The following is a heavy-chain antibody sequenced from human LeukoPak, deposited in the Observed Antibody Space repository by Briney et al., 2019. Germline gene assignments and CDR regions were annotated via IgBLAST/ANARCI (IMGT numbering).Heavy chain of an antibody. Sequence: SETLSLTCTVSGGSISSYYWSWIRQPPGKGLEWIGYIYYSGSTNCNPSLKSRVTISVDTSKNQFSLKLSSVTAADTAVYYCAGRWFDTTSKKYYYMDVRGKGTTVTVSS. CDR3: AGRWFDTTSKKYYYMDV. CDR2: IYYSGST. CDR1: GGSISSYY. D-gene: IGHD2-15*01. V-gene: IGHV4-59*01. J-gene: IGHJ6*03.